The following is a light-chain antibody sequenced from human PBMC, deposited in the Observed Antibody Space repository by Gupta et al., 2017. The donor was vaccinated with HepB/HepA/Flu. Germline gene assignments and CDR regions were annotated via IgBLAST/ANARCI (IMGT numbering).Light chain of an antibody. V-gene: IGKV3-7*04. CDR3: QQDYNLPWT. CDR1: QSVSSSY. CDR2: GAS. J-gene: IGKJ1*01. Sequence: PGERVTLSCRASQSVSSSYLTWYQQKPGQAPRLLIYGASTRATSIPARFSGSGSGTDFTLTISSLQPEDFAVYYCQQDYNLPWTFGQGTKVEIK.